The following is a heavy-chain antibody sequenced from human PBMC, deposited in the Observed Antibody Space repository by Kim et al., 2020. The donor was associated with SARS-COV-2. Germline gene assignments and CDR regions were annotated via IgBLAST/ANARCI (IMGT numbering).Heavy chain of an antibody. CDR1: GGSFSGYY. D-gene: IGHD3-3*01. Sequence: SETLSLTCAVYGGSFSGYYWSWIRQPPGKGLEWVGEINHSGSTNYNPSLKSRVTISVDTSKNQFFLKLSSVTATDTAVYYCARGQALDFGLINRFDYWGQGTLFTFSS. J-gene: IGHJ4*02. V-gene: IGHV4-34*01. CDR2: INHSGST. CDR3: ARGQALDFGLINRFDY.